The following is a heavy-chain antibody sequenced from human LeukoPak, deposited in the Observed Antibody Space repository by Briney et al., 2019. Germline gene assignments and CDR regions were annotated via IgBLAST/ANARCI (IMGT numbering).Heavy chain of an antibody. CDR2: IYYSGPT. V-gene: IGHV4-39*01. Sequence: SETLSLTCTVSGGSISSNSYYWGRIRQPPGKGLQWIGGIYYSGPTYYNPALKSRVTISVDTSKNQFSLKLSSVTAADTAVYYCARVASSWYGFDPWGQGTLVTVSS. J-gene: IGHJ5*02. D-gene: IGHD6-13*01. CDR1: GGSISSNSYY. CDR3: ARVASSWYGFDP.